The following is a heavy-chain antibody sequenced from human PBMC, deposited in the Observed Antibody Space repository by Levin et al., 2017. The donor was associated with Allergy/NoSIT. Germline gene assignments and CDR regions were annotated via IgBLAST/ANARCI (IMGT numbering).Heavy chain of an antibody. D-gene: IGHD5-24*01. Sequence: GESLKISCKASGYTFTNYYMHWVRQAPGQGLEWMGVIKPSGGSTSYAQKFQGRVTMTRDTSTSTVYMELSSLRSDDTAVYYCARIPKEMATIEYYLDYWGQGTLVTVSS. CDR1: GYTFTNYY. V-gene: IGHV1-46*01. CDR2: IKPSGGST. J-gene: IGHJ4*02. CDR3: ARIPKEMATIEYYLDY.